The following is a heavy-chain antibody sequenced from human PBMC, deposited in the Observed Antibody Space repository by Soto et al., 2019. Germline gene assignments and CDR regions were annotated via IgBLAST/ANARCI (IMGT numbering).Heavy chain of an antibody. D-gene: IGHD3-10*01. CDR1: GYTFTSYG. Sequence: QVQLVQSGAEVKKPGASVKVSCKASGYTFTSYGISWVRQAPGQGLEWMGWISAYNGNTNYAQKLQGRVTMTTDTSTSTAYMELRSLRSDDTAVYYCARGRVLWFGELGLLPYWFDPWGQGTLVTVSS. CDR2: ISAYNGNT. CDR3: ARGRVLWFGELGLLPYWFDP. V-gene: IGHV1-18*01. J-gene: IGHJ5*02.